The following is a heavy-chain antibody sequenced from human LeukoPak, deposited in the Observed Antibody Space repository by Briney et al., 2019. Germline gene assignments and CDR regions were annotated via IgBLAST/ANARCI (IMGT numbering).Heavy chain of an antibody. Sequence: ASVKVSCKASGYTFTSYEIKWVRQATGQGLEWMGWMNPNSGNTGHAQKFQGRLTMTRNTSISTAYMELSSLRYEDTAMYYCARGTNGMDVWGQGTTVTVSS. CDR1: GYTFTSYE. J-gene: IGHJ6*02. CDR2: MNPNSGNT. V-gene: IGHV1-8*01. CDR3: ARGTNGMDV.